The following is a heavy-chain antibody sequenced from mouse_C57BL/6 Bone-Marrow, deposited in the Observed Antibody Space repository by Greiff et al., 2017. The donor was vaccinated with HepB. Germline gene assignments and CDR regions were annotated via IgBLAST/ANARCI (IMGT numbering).Heavy chain of an antibody. Sequence: QVHVKQPGTELVKPGASVKLSCKASGYTFTSYWMHWVKQRPGQGLEWIGNINPSNGGTNYNEKFKSKATLTVDKSSSTAYMQVSSLTSEDSAVYYCCRGKRAQATLAWVSYWGQGTLVTVSA. V-gene: IGHV1-53*01. J-gene: IGHJ3*01. D-gene: IGHD3-2*02. CDR1: GYTFTSYW. CDR3: CRGKRAQATLAWVSY. CDR2: INPSNGGT.